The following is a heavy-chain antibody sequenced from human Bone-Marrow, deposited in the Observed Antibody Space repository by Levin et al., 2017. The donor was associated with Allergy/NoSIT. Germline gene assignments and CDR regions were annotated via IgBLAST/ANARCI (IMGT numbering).Heavy chain of an antibody. CDR3: ARGGASSNDY. CDR1: GSTFTDYY. V-gene: IGHV1-2*02. J-gene: IGHJ4*02. D-gene: IGHD6-13*01. CDR2: IDPTRGDT. Sequence: PGGSLRLSCTVSGSTFTDYYIHWIRQTPGQGLEWIGWIDPTRGDTKFAEKFHARVVLTMNSSISTAYMELGRLRFDDTALYYCARGGASSNDYWGQGTLVTVSS.